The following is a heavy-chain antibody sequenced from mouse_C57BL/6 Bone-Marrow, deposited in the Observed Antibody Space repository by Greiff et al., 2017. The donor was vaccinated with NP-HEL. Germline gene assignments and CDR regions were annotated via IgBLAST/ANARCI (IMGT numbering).Heavy chain of an antibody. J-gene: IGHJ3*01. Sequence: QVQLQQPGAELVRPGTSVKLSCKASGYTFTSYWMHWVKQRPGQGLEWIGVIDPSDSYTNYNQKFKGKATLTVDTSSSTAYMQLSSLTSEDSAVYYCARPLLLRSAWFAYWGQGTLVTVSA. CDR2: IDPSDSYT. CDR1: GYTFTSYW. D-gene: IGHD1-1*01. CDR3: ARPLLLRSAWFAY. V-gene: IGHV1-59*01.